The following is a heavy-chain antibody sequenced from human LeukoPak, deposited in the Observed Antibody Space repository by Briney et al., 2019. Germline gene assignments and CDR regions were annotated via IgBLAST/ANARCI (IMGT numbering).Heavy chain of an antibody. CDR3: AKDRGYSHGFEY. V-gene: IGHV3-30*18. J-gene: IGHJ4*02. CDR2: IAYDGRNK. D-gene: IGHD5-12*01. CDR1: GFTFSSYG. Sequence: GRSLRLSCAASGFTFSSYGMHWVRQAPGKGLEWVAAIAYDGRNKEYVDSVKGRFTISRDNSKNTLYLQMNSLRAEDTAVYYCAKDRGYSHGFEYWGQGTLVTVSS.